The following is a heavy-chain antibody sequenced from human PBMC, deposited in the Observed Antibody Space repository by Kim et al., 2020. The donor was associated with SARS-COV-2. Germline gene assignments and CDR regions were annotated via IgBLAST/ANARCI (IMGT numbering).Heavy chain of an antibody. CDR1: GFTFSSYA. D-gene: IGHD4-17*01. CDR3: ARDLDGGGYGDYNPGEY. J-gene: IGHJ4*02. Sequence: GGSLRLSCAASGFTFSSYAMHWVRQAPGKGLEWVAVISYDGSNKYYADSVKGRFTISRDNSKNTLYLQMNSLRAEDTAVYYCARDLDGGGYGDYNPGEYWGQGTLVTVSS. V-gene: IGHV3-30-3*01. CDR2: ISYDGSNK.